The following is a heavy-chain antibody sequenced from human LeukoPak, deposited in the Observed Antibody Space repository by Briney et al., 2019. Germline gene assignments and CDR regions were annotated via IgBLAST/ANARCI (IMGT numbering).Heavy chain of an antibody. CDR3: ARGRAFPSGIAAAGKGDY. CDR2: INHSGRI. V-gene: IGHV4-34*01. D-gene: IGHD6-13*01. J-gene: IGHJ4*02. Sequence: SSETLSLTCAVYGGSFSGYYWSWIRQPPGKGLEWIGEINHSGRINYNPSLKSRVTISVDTSKNQFSLKLSSVTAADTAVYYCARGRAFPSGIAAAGKGDYWGQGTLVTVSS. CDR1: GGSFSGYY.